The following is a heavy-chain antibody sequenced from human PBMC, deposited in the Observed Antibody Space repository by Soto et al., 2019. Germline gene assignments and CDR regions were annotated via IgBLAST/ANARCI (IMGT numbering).Heavy chain of an antibody. Sequence: QVQLVQSGGEVKKPGASVMVSCKASGYTFTNYGISWVRQAPGQGLEWMGWINTYNGNAHYAQNFQGRVTMTTDTATTTAYMELRSLRADDTAMYFCARGSYGDYYHWGQGTLGTVSS. CDR1: GYTFTNYG. V-gene: IGHV1-18*01. J-gene: IGHJ5*02. CDR3: ARGSYGDYYH. CDR2: INTYNGNA. D-gene: IGHD4-17*01.